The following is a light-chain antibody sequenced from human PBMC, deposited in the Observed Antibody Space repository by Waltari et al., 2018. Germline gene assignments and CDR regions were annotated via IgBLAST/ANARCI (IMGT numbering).Light chain of an antibody. V-gene: IGKV1-5*03. J-gene: IGKJ1*01. CDR3: QQYNSYPWT. CDR1: QSISSW. CDR2: KAS. Sequence: DIQMTQSPSTLSASLGDRVTITCRASQSISSWLAWYQQKPGKAPKLLIYKASSLESGVPSRFSGSGSGTEFTLTISSLQPDDFATYYCQQYNSYPWTFGQGIKVEIK.